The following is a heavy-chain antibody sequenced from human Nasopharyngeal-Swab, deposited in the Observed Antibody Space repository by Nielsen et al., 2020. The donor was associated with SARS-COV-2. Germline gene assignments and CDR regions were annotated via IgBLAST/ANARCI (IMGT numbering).Heavy chain of an antibody. CDR1: GFIFRDPY. J-gene: IGHJ5*02. CDR3: ARDAGWGGKYGSNWFDP. CDR2: MSNDSYVI. D-gene: IGHD1-26*01. Sequence: GGPLRSSFAAPGFIFRDPYMSWMRQAPGKGLEWLSYMSNDSYVIKYADSVKGRFTVSRDNAKNSLYLQMNSLTPEDTAMYYCARDAGWGGKYGSNWFDPWGQGTLVTVSS. V-gene: IGHV3-11*04.